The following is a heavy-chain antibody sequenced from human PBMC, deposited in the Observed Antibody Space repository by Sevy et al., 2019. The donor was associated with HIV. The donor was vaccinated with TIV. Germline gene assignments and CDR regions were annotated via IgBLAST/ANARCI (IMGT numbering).Heavy chain of an antibody. CDR3: ARAYCSGGSCYSLAY. V-gene: IGHV1-18*01. D-gene: IGHD2-15*01. Sequence: ASVKVSCKASGYTFTNYRIYWVRQAPGQGLEWMGWNSPFNGDTNYVQKLQGRVTMITDTSTSTAYMELRSLRSDDTAVYYCARAYCSGGSCYSLAYWGQGTLVTVSS. J-gene: IGHJ4*02. CDR1: GYTFTNYR. CDR2: NSPFNGDT.